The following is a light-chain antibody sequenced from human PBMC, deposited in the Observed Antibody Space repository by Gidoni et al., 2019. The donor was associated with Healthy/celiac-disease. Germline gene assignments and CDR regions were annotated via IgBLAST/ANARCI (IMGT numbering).Light chain of an antibody. Sequence: QSVLTQPPSVSAAQGQKVIISCSGSSSNIGENYVSWYQQLPRTAPKHLIYDKPQQPPGNPDPFSGSKAGTSGTLGVIGLQTGDEADYYCGTWDSSLSAVVFGGGTKLTVL. CDR1: SSNIGENY. CDR2: DKP. CDR3: GTWDSSLSAVV. J-gene: IGLJ2*01. V-gene: IGLV1-51*01.